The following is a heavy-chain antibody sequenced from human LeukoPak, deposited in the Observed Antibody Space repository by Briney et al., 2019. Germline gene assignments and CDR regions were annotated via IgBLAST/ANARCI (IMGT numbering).Heavy chain of an antibody. CDR3: ARVPRGWYYFDY. Sequence: ASVKVSCKASGYTFTSYDINWVRQAPGQGLEWMGWMNPNSGNTGYAQKFQGRVTMTRNTSISTAYMELSSLRSEDTAVYYCARVPRGWYYFDYWGQGTLVTVSS. D-gene: IGHD6-19*01. CDR2: MNPNSGNT. V-gene: IGHV1-8*01. CDR1: GYTFTSYD. J-gene: IGHJ4*02.